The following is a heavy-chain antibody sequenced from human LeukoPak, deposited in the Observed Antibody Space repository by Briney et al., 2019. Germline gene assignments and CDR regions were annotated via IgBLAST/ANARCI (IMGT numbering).Heavy chain of an antibody. J-gene: IGHJ4*02. V-gene: IGHV2-5*08. CDR1: GGSISNYYW. CDR2: IYWDDDK. Sequence: TLSLTCTVSGGSISNYYWSWIRQPPGKALEWLALIYWDDDKRYSPSLKSRLTVTKDTSKNQVVLTMTNMDPVDTGTYYCAHCRRGGSSGIDYWGQGTLVTVSS. D-gene: IGHD6-6*01. CDR3: AHCRRGGSSGIDY.